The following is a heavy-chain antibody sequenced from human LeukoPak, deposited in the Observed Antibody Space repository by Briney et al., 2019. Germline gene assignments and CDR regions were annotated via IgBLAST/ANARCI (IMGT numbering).Heavy chain of an antibody. CDR1: GDSISSSNW. J-gene: IGHJ5*02. CDR2: IYHSGPT. Sequence: PSETLSLTCAVSGDSISSSNWWTWVRQPPGKGLEWIGEIYHSGPTYYNPSLKSRVTISVDKSKIQFSLKLSSVTAADTAVYFCARVRAGCSSTSCYIDPWGQGTLVTVSS. D-gene: IGHD2-2*02. V-gene: IGHV4-4*02. CDR3: ARVRAGCSSTSCYIDP.